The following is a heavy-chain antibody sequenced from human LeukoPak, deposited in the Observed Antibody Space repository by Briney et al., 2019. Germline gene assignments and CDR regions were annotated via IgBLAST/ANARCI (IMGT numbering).Heavy chain of an antibody. V-gene: IGHV3-30*02. CDR3: AKAMTVATIGGGYYYYYMDV. Sequence: GGSLRLSCAASGFTFSSYGMHWVRQAPGKGLEWVAFIRYDGSNKYYADSVKGRFTISGDNSKNTLYLQMNSLRAEDTAVYYCAKAMTVATIGGGYYYYYMDVWGKGTTVTVSS. J-gene: IGHJ6*03. CDR1: GFTFSSYG. CDR2: IRYDGSNK. D-gene: IGHD5-12*01.